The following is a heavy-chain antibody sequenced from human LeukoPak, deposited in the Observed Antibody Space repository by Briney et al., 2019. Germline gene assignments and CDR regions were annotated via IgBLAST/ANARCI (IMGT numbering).Heavy chain of an antibody. Sequence: SETLSLTCAVYGGSFSGYYWSWIRQPPGKGLEWIGEINHSGSANYNPSLKSRVTMSVDTSKNQFSLKLSSVTAADTAVYYCARRSGYTFFDYWGQGTLVTVSS. CDR1: GGSFSGYY. D-gene: IGHD3-3*01. V-gene: IGHV4-34*01. CDR2: INHSGSA. J-gene: IGHJ4*02. CDR3: ARRSGYTFFDY.